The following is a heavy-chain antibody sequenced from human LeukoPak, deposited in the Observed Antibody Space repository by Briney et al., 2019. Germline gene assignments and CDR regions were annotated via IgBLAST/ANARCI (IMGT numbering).Heavy chain of an antibody. D-gene: IGHD3-10*01. Sequence: PGGSLRLPCAASGFTFSSYSMNWVRQAPGKGLEWASSISSSSSYIYYADSVKGRFTISRDNAKNSLYLQMNSLRAEDTAVYYCARGATSEGVIGYWGQGTLVTVSS. V-gene: IGHV3-21*01. CDR3: ARGATSEGVIGY. CDR1: GFTFSSYS. J-gene: IGHJ4*02. CDR2: ISSSSSYI.